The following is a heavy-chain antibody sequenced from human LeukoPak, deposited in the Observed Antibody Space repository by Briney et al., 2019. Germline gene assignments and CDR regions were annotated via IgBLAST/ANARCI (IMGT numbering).Heavy chain of an antibody. Sequence: ASVKVSFKASGYTFTSYAVNWVRQAPGQGVEWMGWMNTSTGNPTYAQGFTGRFVFSLDTSVSTAYLQISSLKAEDTAVYYCARARGFWTGSPFDYWGQGTLVTVSS. CDR3: ARARGFWTGSPFDY. V-gene: IGHV7-4-1*02. CDR1: GYTFTSYA. CDR2: MNTSTGNP. J-gene: IGHJ4*02. D-gene: IGHD3/OR15-3a*01.